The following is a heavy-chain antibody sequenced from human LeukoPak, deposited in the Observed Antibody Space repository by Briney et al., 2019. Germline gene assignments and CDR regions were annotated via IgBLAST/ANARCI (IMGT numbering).Heavy chain of an antibody. CDR2: IKQDGSEK. J-gene: IGHJ4*02. V-gene: IGHV3-7*01. CDR3: AREYPGYCSSTSCPVDY. D-gene: IGHD2-2*01. CDR1: GFTFSSYW. Sequence: PGGSLRLSCAASGFTFSSYWMSWVRQAPGKGLEWVANIKQDGSEKYYVDSVKGRFTISRDNAKNSLYLQMNSLRAEDTAVYYCAREYPGYCSSTSCPVDYWGQGTLVTVSS.